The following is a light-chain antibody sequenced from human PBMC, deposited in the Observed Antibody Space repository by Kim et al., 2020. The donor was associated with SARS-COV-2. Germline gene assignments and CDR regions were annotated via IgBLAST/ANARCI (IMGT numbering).Light chain of an antibody. CDR1: KLGDKY. CDR2: QDS. V-gene: IGLV3-1*01. CDR3: QAWDSSTVV. Sequence: VSPGQTATITCSGDKLGDKYACWYQQKPGQSPVVVIHQDSKRPSGIPERFSGSNSGNTATLTISGTQAMDEADYYCQAWDSSTVVFGGGTKLTVL. J-gene: IGLJ2*01.